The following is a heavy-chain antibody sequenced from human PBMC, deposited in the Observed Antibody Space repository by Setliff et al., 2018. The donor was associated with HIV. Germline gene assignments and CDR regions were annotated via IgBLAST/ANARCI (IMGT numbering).Heavy chain of an antibody. Sequence: PGGSLRLSCLSSEFAFGDYPMSWVRQAPGKGLEWVGFIRSKAYGGTAEYAAPVKDRFRISGDDPETTLYLQMSGLKIEDTAVYYCTTQWAGNWFDPWGQGTLVTVSS. J-gene: IGHJ5*02. V-gene: IGHV3-49*04. CDR2: IRSKAYGGTA. CDR1: EFAFGDYP. D-gene: IGHD1-26*01. CDR3: TTQWAGNWFDP.